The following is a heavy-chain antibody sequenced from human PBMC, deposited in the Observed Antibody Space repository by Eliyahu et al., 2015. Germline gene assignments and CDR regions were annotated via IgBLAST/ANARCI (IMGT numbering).Heavy chain of an antibody. V-gene: IGHV4-34*01. CDR2: INHSGST. CDR1: XXSFSGYY. Sequence: QVQLQQWGAGLLKPSETLSLTCAXYXXSFSGYYWXXXRQPPGKGLEWIGEINHSGSTNXNPSLKSRVTISVDTSKNQFSLKLSSVTAADTAVYYCARDRQWLTRGAIRFDPWGQGTLVTVSS. D-gene: IGHD6-19*01. J-gene: IGHJ5*02. CDR3: ARDRQWLTRGAIRFDP.